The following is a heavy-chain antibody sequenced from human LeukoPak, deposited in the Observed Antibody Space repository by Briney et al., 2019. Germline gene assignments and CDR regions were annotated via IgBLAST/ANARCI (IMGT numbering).Heavy chain of an antibody. Sequence: SETLSLTCTVSGGSINSYYWSWIRQPPGKGLEWIGEINHSGSTNYNPSLKSRVTISVDTSKNQFSLKLSSVTAADTAVYYCARGLAYCGGDCYSEYFDYWGQGTLVTVSS. CDR2: INHSGST. CDR3: ARGLAYCGGDCYSEYFDY. J-gene: IGHJ4*02. V-gene: IGHV4-34*01. CDR1: GGSINSYY. D-gene: IGHD2-21*02.